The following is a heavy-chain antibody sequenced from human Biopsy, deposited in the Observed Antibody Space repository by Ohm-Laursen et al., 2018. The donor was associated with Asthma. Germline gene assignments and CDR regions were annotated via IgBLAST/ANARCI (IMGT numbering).Heavy chain of an antibody. V-gene: IGHV1-2*04. CDR1: GYTFTGYY. D-gene: IGHD3-10*01. Sequence: ASVKVSCNASGYTFTGYYMHWVRQAPGQGLEWMGWINPNSGGTNYAQKFQGWVTMTRDTSTSTVYMELSSLRSEDTAVYYCARVSITPGAFDIWGQGTMVTVSS. J-gene: IGHJ3*02. CDR3: ARVSITPGAFDI. CDR2: INPNSGGT.